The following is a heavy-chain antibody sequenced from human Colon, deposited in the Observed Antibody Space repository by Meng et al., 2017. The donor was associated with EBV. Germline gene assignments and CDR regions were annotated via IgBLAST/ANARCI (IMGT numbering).Heavy chain of an antibody. D-gene: IGHD3-16*01. V-gene: IGHV4-39*07. CDR1: GDSITTNGYY. Sequence: HPQLPGAGPGSLKPSEPLSLPCSVSGDSITTNGYYWGWIRQSPGKGLEWIGSIFYSGNTYFNPSLKTRVTISVDTSKNQFSLKLSSVTAADTAIYYCARERGGVTRDFDSWGQGALVTVSS. CDR2: IFYSGNT. CDR3: ARERGGVTRDFDS. J-gene: IGHJ4*02.